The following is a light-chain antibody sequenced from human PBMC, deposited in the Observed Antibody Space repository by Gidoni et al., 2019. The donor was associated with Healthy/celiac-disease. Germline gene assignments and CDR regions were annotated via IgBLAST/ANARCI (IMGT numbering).Light chain of an antibody. CDR3: QQYDSTPSIT. CDR2: WAS. J-gene: IGKJ5*01. V-gene: IGKV4-1*01. Sequence: IVMTQSPDSLAVSLGERATINCKASQSVLYSSNNKNYLAWYQQKPGQPPKLLIYWASTRESGVPDRVSGSGSGTDFTLTISSLQAEDVAVYYCQQYDSTPSITFXQXTRLEIK. CDR1: QSVLYSSNNKNY.